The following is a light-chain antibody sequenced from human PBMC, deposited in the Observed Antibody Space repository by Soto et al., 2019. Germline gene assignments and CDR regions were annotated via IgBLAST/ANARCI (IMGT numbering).Light chain of an antibody. CDR3: QQYCDSPLT. CDR2: AAS. CDR1: QSVTVNS. Sequence: EILLTQSPSTLSFSPGAGVTLSCRASQSVTVNSLAWYQQKPGQTPKLLIYAASTRAAAVPDRFTGSGSGTDFALTISRLEPEDFAIYYCQQYCDSPLTFGPGTKVEIK. V-gene: IGKV3-20*01. J-gene: IGKJ3*01.